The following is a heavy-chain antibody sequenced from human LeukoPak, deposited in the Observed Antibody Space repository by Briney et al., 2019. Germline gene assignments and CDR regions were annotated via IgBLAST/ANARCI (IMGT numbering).Heavy chain of an antibody. V-gene: IGHV5-51*01. Sequence: GESLKISCKGSGYSFTSYWIGWVRQMPGKGLEWMGIIYPGDSDTRYSLSFQGQVTISADKSISTAYLQWSSLKASDTAMYYCARHLGYCSSTSCYGSVWFDPWGQGTLVTVSS. CDR1: GYSFTSYW. D-gene: IGHD2-2*01. CDR2: IYPGDSDT. CDR3: ARHLGYCSSTSCYGSVWFDP. J-gene: IGHJ5*02.